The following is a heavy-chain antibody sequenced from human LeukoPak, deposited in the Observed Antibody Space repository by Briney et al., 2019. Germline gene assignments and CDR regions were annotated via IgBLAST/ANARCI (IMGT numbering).Heavy chain of an antibody. Sequence: SEALSLTCAVYGGSFSGYYWSWIRQPPGKGLEWIGEINHSGSTNYNPSLKSRVTISVDTSKNQFSLKLSSVTAADTAVYYCASRSRYYGDYGAYFDCWGQGTLVTVSS. V-gene: IGHV4-34*01. CDR3: ASRSRYYGDYGAYFDC. CDR2: INHSGST. J-gene: IGHJ4*02. CDR1: GGSFSGYY. D-gene: IGHD4-17*01.